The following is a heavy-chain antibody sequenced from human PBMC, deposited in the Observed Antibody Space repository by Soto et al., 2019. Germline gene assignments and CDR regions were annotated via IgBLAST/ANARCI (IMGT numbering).Heavy chain of an antibody. V-gene: IGHV4-34*01. D-gene: IGHD3-16*02. CDR3: ARCALGGAIASYYYYGMDV. CDR2: INHSGST. CDR1: GGTFSGYY. J-gene: IGHJ6*02. Sequence: PSETLSLTCAVYGGTFSGYYWSGIRQPPGKGLEWIGEINHSGSTNYNPSLKSRVTISVDTSKNQFSLKLSSVTAADTAVYYCARCALGGAIASYYYYGMDVWGQGTTVTVSS.